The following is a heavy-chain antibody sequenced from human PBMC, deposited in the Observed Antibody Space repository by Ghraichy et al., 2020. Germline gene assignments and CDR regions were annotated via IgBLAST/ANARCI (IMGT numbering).Heavy chain of an antibody. Sequence: RGSLRLSCAASGFTFSSYAMSWIRQAPGKGPEWVSAIGGSGGNIYYADSVKGRFTISRDNSKNTLYLQMNSLRAEDTAVYYCTKEASLTGYADFWGQGTLVTVSS. J-gene: IGHJ4*02. CDR1: GFTFSSYA. V-gene: IGHV3-23*01. CDR2: IGGSGGNI. D-gene: IGHD2-2*01. CDR3: TKEASLTGYADF.